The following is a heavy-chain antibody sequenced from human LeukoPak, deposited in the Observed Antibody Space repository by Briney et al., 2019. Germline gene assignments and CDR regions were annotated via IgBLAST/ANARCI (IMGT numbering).Heavy chain of an antibody. J-gene: IGHJ6*02. CDR1: GLTLSNVW. D-gene: IGHD3-22*01. V-gene: IGHV3-21*01. Sequence: GGSLRLSCAVSGLTLSNVWMNWVRQAPGKGLEWVSSISSSSSYIYYADSVKGRFTISRDNAKNSLYLQMNSLRAEDTAVYYCARAGYYDSSGYYGMDVWGQGTTVTVSS. CDR3: ARAGYYDSSGYYGMDV. CDR2: ISSSSSYI.